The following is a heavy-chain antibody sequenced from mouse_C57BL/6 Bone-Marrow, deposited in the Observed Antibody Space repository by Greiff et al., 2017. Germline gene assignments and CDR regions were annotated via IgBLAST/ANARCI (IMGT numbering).Heavy chain of an antibody. V-gene: IGHV14-3*01. J-gene: IGHJ2*01. CDR1: GFTIKNTY. Sequence: EVQLQQSVAELVRPGASVKLSCTASGFTIKNTYMHWVKQRPEQGLEWIGRIDPANGNTKYAPKFQGKATITADTSSNTAYLQLSSLTSEDTAIYYCAYYYYGSSYLYYFDYWGQGTTLTVSS. D-gene: IGHD1-1*01. CDR3: AYYYYGSSYLYYFDY. CDR2: IDPANGNT.